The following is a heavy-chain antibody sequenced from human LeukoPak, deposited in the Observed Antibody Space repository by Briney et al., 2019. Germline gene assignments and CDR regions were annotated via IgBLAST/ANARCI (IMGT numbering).Heavy chain of an antibody. CDR2: IISYNGDT. Sequence: ASVKVSCKASGYTFTNYGFSWVRQAPGQGLEWMGRIISYNGDTNYAQNLQGRVTMTTDTSTSTAYMELRSLRSDDTAVYYCARVADAGRYWYFDLWGRGTLLTVSS. V-gene: IGHV1-18*01. D-gene: IGHD1-26*01. CDR1: GYTFTNYG. CDR3: ARVADAGRYWYFDL. J-gene: IGHJ2*01.